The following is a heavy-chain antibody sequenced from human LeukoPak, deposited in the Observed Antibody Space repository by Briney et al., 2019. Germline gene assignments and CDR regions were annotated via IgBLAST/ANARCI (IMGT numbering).Heavy chain of an antibody. Sequence: GASVKVSCKASGYTFTSYGISWVRQAPGQGLEWMGWISAYNGNTNYAQKLQGRVTMTTDTSTSTAYMELRSLRSDDTAVYYCARDQRMTQGSGFGYWGQGTLVTVSS. CDR2: ISAYNGNT. D-gene: IGHD6-19*01. CDR1: GYTFTSYG. CDR3: ARDQRMTQGSGFGY. V-gene: IGHV1-18*01. J-gene: IGHJ4*02.